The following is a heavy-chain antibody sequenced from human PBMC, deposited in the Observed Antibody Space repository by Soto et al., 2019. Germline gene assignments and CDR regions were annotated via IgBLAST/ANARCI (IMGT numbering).Heavy chain of an antibody. D-gene: IGHD1-26*01. V-gene: IGHV3-48*02. CDR3: ARIYVPWDPVTGYYYGMDV. Sequence: PGGSLRLSCAASGVTLSRYTMHWVRQAPGKGLEWVSYISSSSSTIYYADSVKGRFTISRDNAKNSLYLQMNSLRDEDTAVYYCARIYVPWDPVTGYYYGMDVWGQGTTVTVSS. J-gene: IGHJ6*02. CDR1: GVTLSRYT. CDR2: ISSSSSTI.